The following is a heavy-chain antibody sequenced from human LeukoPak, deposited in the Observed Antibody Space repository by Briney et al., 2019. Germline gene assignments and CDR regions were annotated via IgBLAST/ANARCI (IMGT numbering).Heavy chain of an antibody. V-gene: IGHV3-30-3*01. CDR1: GFTSSA. CDR3: ATDTAMANYYYYYGMDV. CDR2: ISYDGNNK. J-gene: IGHJ6*02. D-gene: IGHD5-18*01. Sequence: GGSLRLSCAASGFTSSAMHWVRQAPGKGLEWVAVISYDGNNKYHADSVKGRFTVSRDNSNNTLYLQMNSLRPEDTAVYYCATDTAMANYYYYYGMDVWGQGTTVTVSS.